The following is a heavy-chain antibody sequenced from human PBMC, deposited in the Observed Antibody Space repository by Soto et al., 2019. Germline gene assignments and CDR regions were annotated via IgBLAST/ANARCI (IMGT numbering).Heavy chain of an antibody. D-gene: IGHD3-10*01. V-gene: IGHV3-48*02. J-gene: IGHJ6*02. CDR1: GFTFSLYS. CDR3: AKAVTWGLDV. CDR2: ISRSSTGI. Sequence: EVQLVESGGGLVQPGGSLRLSCAASGFTFSLYSMSWVRQAPGKGLEWVSYISRSSTGIHYADSVKSRFTISRDDATNSMHLQMNSLRDGDTAVYYCAKAVTWGLDVWGQGTTVSISS.